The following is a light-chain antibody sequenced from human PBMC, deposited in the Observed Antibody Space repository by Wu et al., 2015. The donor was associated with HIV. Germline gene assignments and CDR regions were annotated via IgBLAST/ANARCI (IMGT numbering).Light chain of an antibody. CDR3: QHYGASPPT. V-gene: IGKV3-20*01. Sequence: EIVLTQSPGTLSLSPGERATLSCRASQSVRSYLAWYQHKPGQAPRLLIYGASSRAPGIPDRFSGSGSGTDFTLTVSRLEPEDFAVYYCQHYGASPPTFGQGTKVEVK. CDR2: GAS. J-gene: IGKJ1*01. CDR1: QSVRSY.